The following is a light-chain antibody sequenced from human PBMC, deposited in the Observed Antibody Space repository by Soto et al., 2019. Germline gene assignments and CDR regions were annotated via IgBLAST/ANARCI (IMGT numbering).Light chain of an antibody. Sequence: EIGMTQSPVTLYVSPGEGATLSCRASQTVDSNLAWYQKKPGQAPRLLIFGASTRATGIPARFSGSGSGTEFTLTISSLQSEDFAVYYCQQYTNRPLTFGGGTKVEIE. J-gene: IGKJ4*01. CDR2: GAS. CDR3: QQYTNRPLT. V-gene: IGKV3-15*01. CDR1: QTVDSN.